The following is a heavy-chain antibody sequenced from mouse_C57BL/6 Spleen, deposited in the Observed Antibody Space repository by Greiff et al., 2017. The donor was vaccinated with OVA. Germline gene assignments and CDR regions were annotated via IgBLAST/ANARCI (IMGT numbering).Heavy chain of an antibody. CDR1: GYTFTSYW. J-gene: IGHJ2*01. V-gene: IGHV1-64*01. CDR3: ARSNYYGSSYDFDY. CDR2: IHPNSGST. Sequence: QVQLQQPGAELVKPGASVKLSCKASGYTFTSYWMPWVKQRPGQGLEWIGMIHPNSGSTNYNEKFKSKATLTVDKASSTAYMQLSSLTSEDSAVYDCARSNYYGSSYDFDYWGQGTTLTVSS. D-gene: IGHD1-1*01.